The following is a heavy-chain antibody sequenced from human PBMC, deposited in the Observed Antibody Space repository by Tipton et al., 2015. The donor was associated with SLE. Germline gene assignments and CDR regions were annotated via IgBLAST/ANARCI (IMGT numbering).Heavy chain of an antibody. Sequence: SLRLSCAASGFSFSSYEMNWVRQAPGKGLEWVSYISSSGSMIYYADSVKGRFTISRDNANNSLYLQMDNLRVEDTAVYYCGGDYWGQGTLVTVSS. CDR1: GFSFSSYE. CDR3: GGDY. V-gene: IGHV3-48*03. CDR2: ISSSGSMI. J-gene: IGHJ4*02.